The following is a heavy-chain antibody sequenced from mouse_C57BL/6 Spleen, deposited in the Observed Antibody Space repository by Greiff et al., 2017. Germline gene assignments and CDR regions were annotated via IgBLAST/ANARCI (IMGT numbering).Heavy chain of an antibody. CDR1: GYTFTSYW. CDR2: IDPNSGGT. Sequence: QVHVKQPGAELVKPGASVKLSCKASGYTFTSYWMHWVKQRPGRGLEWIGRIDPNSGGTKYNEKFKSKATLTVDTPSSTAYMQISSLTSEYSAVYYCARFPSPFPHSNYVGNYAMDYWGQGTSVTVSS. J-gene: IGHJ4*01. V-gene: IGHV1-72*01. D-gene: IGHD2-5*01. CDR3: ARFPSPFPHSNYVGNYAMDY.